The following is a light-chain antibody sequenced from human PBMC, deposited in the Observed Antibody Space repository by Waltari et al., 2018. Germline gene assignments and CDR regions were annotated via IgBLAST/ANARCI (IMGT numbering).Light chain of an antibody. V-gene: IGKV3-20*01. CDR1: QTINNYV. J-gene: IGKJ4*01. CDR2: GAS. CDR3: QQYDGSVLT. Sequence: CRASQTINNYVLGGYQQKPGQAPSLIIHGASSRATGVPDRFSGSGSGTDFTRTISSLKPEDSAVYYCQQYDGSVLTFGGGTKVEI.